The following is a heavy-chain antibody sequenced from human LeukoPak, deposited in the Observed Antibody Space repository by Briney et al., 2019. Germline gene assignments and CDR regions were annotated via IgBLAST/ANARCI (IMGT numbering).Heavy chain of an antibody. J-gene: IGHJ4*02. V-gene: IGHV1-69*04. CDR3: ATNYYDSSGYY. Sequence: SVKVSCKASGYTFTSYGISWVRQAPGQGLEWMGRIIPILGIANYAQKFQGRVTITADKSTSTAYMELSSLRSEDTAVYYCATNYYDSSGYYWGQGTLVTVSS. CDR1: GYTFTSYG. CDR2: IIPILGIA. D-gene: IGHD3-22*01.